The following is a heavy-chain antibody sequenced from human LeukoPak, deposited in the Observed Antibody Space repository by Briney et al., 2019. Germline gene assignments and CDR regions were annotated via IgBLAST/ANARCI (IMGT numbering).Heavy chain of an antibody. CDR3: ARLARLTLIRGVTAYHSLDV. CDR2: VYYSGTT. V-gene: IGHV4-59*01. D-gene: IGHD3-10*01. CDR1: GGSMESFY. J-gene: IGHJ6*04. Sequence: SETLSLTCTASGGSMESFYWSWIRQSPGGGLEWIGYVYYSGTTNYNPSLRSRLTISLDTSKNQFSLKLSSVTAADTAVYYCARLARLTLIRGVTAYHSLDVWGKGTKVTVSS.